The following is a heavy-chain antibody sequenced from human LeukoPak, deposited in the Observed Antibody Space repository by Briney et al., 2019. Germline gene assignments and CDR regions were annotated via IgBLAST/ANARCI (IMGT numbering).Heavy chain of an antibody. CDR3: AKSGIAYYYYYMDV. J-gene: IGHJ6*03. V-gene: IGHV3-30*04. Sequence: GRSLRLSCAASGFTFSSYAMHWVRQAPGKGMEWVAVISYDGSNKYYADSVKGRFTISRDNSKNTLYLQMNSLRAEDTALYYCAKSGIAYYYYYMDVWGKGTTVTVSS. D-gene: IGHD6-13*01. CDR1: GFTFSSYA. CDR2: ISYDGSNK.